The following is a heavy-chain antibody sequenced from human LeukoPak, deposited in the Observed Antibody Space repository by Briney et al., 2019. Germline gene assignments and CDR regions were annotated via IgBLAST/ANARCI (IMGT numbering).Heavy chain of an antibody. CDR3: AREMTTPDDAFDI. Sequence: GESLRLSCAASGFSLSRYDMHWVRQAPGKGLEWVAFIQYDGHDKYYADSVRGRFTISRDNSKNILSLQMNSLRAEDTAVYYCAREMTTPDDAFDIWGQGTMVIVSS. D-gene: IGHD4-11*01. J-gene: IGHJ3*02. CDR2: IQYDGHDK. V-gene: IGHV3-30*02. CDR1: GFSLSRYD.